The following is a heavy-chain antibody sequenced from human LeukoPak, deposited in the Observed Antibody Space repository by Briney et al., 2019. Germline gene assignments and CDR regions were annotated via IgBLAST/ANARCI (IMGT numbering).Heavy chain of an antibody. J-gene: IGHJ4*02. CDR3: ASAEPRGIIWFPY. CDR1: GASITSNNW. Sequence: SGTLSLTCAVSGASITSNNWWWSWVRQPPGKGLEWIGEIYHSGSTNYNPSLKSRVTMSVDKSKNQFSPKLSSVTAADTAVYYCASAEPRGIIWFPYWGQGTLVTVSS. CDR2: IYHSGST. D-gene: IGHD6-13*01. V-gene: IGHV4-4*02.